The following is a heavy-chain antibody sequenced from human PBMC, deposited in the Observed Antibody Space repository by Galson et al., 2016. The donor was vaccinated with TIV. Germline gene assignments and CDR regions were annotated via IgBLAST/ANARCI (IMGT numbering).Heavy chain of an antibody. V-gene: IGHV3-15*07. CDR3: APELWRLQAY. CDR2: IRSNSDGGTK. J-gene: IGHJ4*02. D-gene: IGHD2-21*01. Sequence: SLRLSCAASGFTFSNAWMNWVRQAPGRGLEWVGRIRSNSDGGTKDYAAPVKGRFTISRDDSENTLYLQMNSLKTEDTTVYYFAPELWRLQAYWGQGTLVTVSS. CDR1: GFTFSNAW.